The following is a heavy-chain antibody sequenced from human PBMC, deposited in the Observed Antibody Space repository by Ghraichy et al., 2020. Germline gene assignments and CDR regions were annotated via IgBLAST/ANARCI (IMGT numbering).Heavy chain of an antibody. CDR2: IYYSGST. CDR3: ARVPIVATIGARYGMDV. J-gene: IGHJ6*02. Sequence: SETLSLTCTVSGGSISSSSYYWGWIRQPPGKGLEWIGSIYYSGSTYYNPSLKSRVTISVDTSKNQFSLKLSSVTAADTAVYYCARVPIVATIGARYGMDVWGQGTTVTVSS. D-gene: IGHD5-12*01. V-gene: IGHV4-39*01. CDR1: GGSISSSSYY.